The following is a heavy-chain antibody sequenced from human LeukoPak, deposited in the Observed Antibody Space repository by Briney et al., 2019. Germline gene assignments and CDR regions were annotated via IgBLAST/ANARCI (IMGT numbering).Heavy chain of an antibody. D-gene: IGHD2-15*01. CDR3: ARVCSGGSCYGY. J-gene: IGHJ4*02. Sequence: ASVTVSCKASGYTFTSYGISWVRQAPGRGLEWMGWISAYNGNTNYAQKLQGRVTMTTDTSTSTAYMELRSLRSDDTAVYYCARVCSGGSCYGYWGQGTLVTVSS. CDR2: ISAYNGNT. V-gene: IGHV1-18*01. CDR1: GYTFTSYG.